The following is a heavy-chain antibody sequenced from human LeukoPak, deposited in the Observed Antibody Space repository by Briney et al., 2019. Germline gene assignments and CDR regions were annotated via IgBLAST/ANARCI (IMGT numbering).Heavy chain of an antibody. CDR2: ISWNSGSI. J-gene: IGHJ3*02. Sequence: PGRSLRLSCAASGFTFDDYAMHWVRQAPGKGLEWVSGISWNSGSIGYADSVKGRFTISRDNAKNSLYLQMNSLRAEDTALYYCEKDTRGYYYDSSGWPIWGQGTMVTVSS. CDR3: EKDTRGYYYDSSGWPI. CDR1: GFTFDDYA. D-gene: IGHD3-22*01. V-gene: IGHV3-9*01.